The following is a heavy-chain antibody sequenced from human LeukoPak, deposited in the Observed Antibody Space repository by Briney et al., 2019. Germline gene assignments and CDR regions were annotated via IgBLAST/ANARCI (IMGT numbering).Heavy chain of an antibody. D-gene: IGHD2-2*01. CDR3: ASTERCSTTCPLDY. CDR2: IYHSGST. CDR1: GGSISSGGYS. J-gene: IGHJ4*02. V-gene: IGHV4-30-2*01. Sequence: SETLSLTCAVSGGSISSGGYSWSWIRQPPGKGLEWIGYIYHSGSTYYNPSLKSRVTISVDRSKNQFSLKLSSMTAADTAVYYCASTERCSTTCPLDYWGQGILVTVSS.